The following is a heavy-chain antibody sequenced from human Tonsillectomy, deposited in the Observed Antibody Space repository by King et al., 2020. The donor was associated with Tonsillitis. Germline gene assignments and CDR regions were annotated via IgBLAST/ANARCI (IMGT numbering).Heavy chain of an antibody. D-gene: IGHD2-15*01. J-gene: IGHJ6*03. CDR1: GGTFNNYA. Sequence: QLVQSGAEVKKAGSSVKVSCKVSGGTFNNYAISWVRQAPGQGLEWVGRIIAMLGVPNYAQKLQGRVTITPDKSTSTAYLELSSLRSEDTAVYYCARSAGYCSGGSCDGYYYYYMDVWGKGTTVTVSS. V-gene: IGHV1-69*09. CDR3: ARSAGYCSGGSCDGYYYYYMDV. CDR2: IIAMLGVP.